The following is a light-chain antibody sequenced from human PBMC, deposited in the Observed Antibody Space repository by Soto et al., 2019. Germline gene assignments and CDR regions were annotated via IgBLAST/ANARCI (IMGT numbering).Light chain of an antibody. J-gene: IGKJ5*01. V-gene: IGKV1-33*01. CDR3: QHYNGFPIT. Sequence: DIQMTQSPSSLSASVGDIFTITFQASQTINYYLNWYQQKPGKAPELLIYDASNLETGVPSRFSGSGSGTDFTFTINNLQPEDIGTYYCQHYNGFPITFGQGTRLEIK. CDR1: QTINYY. CDR2: DAS.